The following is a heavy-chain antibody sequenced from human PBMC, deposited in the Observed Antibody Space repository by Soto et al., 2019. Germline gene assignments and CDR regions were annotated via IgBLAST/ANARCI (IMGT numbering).Heavy chain of an antibody. J-gene: IGHJ5*02. V-gene: IGHV3-11*01. Sequence: GGPQRLSCGASGFNFIDYYVSWIRKAPGKGLEWVSYISSSGSTIYYADSVKGRFTISRDNAKNSLYLQMNSLRAEDTAVYYCARDLSPGRNKPCWFDPWGQGTLVTVSS. CDR1: GFNFIDYY. CDR3: ARDLSPGRNKPCWFDP. CDR2: ISSSGSTI.